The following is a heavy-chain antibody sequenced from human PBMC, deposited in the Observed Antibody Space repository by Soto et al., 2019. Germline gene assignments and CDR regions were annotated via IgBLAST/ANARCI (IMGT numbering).Heavy chain of an antibody. CDR1: GYSFTSYW. D-gene: IGHD5-12*01. CDR3: ASARPEMATIPYY. V-gene: IGHV5-51*01. J-gene: IGHJ4*02. CDR2: IYPGDSDT. Sequence: GESLKISCKGSGYSFTSYWIGWVRQMPGKGLEWMGIIYPGDSDTRYSPSFQGQVTISADKSISTAYLQWSSLKASDTAMYYCASARPEMATIPYYWGQGTLVTVSS.